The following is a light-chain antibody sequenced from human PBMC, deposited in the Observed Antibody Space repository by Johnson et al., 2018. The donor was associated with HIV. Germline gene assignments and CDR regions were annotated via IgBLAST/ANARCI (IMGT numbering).Light chain of an antibody. CDR1: SSNIGNNY. Sequence: QSMLTQPPSVSAAPGQKVTISCSGSSSNIGNNYVSWYQQLPGTAPKLLIYDNNKRPSGIPDRFSGSKSGTSATLGITGLQTGDEADYYCGTLDSSLSAYVFATGTKVTVL. J-gene: IGLJ1*01. CDR2: DNN. CDR3: GTLDSSLSAYV. V-gene: IGLV1-51*01.